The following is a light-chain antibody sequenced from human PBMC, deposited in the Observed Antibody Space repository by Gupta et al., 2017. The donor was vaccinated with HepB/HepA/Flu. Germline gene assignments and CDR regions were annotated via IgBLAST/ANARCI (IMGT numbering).Light chain of an antibody. CDR1: SSDVGAYNY. CDR3: SSYTSSYTLV. CDR2: DVT. Sequence: QSALTQPASVSGSPGQSITISCTGTSSDVGAYNYVSWYQQHPGKAPKLMIYDVTNRPSGVSNRFSGSKSGNTASLTISGLQAEDEADYYCSSYTSSYTLVFGTGIKVTVL. V-gene: IGLV2-14*01. J-gene: IGLJ1*01.